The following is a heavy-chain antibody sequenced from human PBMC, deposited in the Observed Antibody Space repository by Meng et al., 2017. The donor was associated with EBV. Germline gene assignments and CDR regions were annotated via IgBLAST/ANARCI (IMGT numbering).Heavy chain of an antibody. V-gene: IGHV1-69*01. Sequence: QVQLVLSAAEVKQPGSPVKVSCKTSGGPFRNYAISWVRQAPGQGLEWLGGFLPTLGAPIYAQKFHGRVSITADGSTSTHYMDLSSLRSEDTAVYYCASESGRGYTPDYWGQGTLVTVSS. J-gene: IGHJ4*02. CDR1: GGPFRNYA. CDR3: ASESGRGYTPDY. D-gene: IGHD3-10*01. CDR2: FLPTLGAP.